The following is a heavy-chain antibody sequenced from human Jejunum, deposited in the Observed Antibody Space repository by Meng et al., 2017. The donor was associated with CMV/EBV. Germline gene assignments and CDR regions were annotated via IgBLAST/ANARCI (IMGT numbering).Heavy chain of an antibody. CDR2: LYYSGST. CDR1: GSLSSSDYY. V-gene: IGHV4-30-4*01. D-gene: IGHD3-10*01. J-gene: IGHJ5*02. CDR3: ARVRVYGSGIGRWFDP. Sequence: GSLSSSDYYWSWIRQPPGKGLEWIGHLYYSGSTYYNPSLKSRVTISVDTSKNEFSLKVNSVTAADTAVYYCARVRVYGSGIGRWFDPWGQGTLVTVSS.